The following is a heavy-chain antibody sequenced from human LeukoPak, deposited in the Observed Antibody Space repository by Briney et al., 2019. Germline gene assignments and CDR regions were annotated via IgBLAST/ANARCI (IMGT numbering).Heavy chain of an antibody. CDR3: AREQTSSSPAPLGY. Sequence: PGGSLRLSCTASGFTFSRYGMHWVRQGPGKGLEWAATIWYDGSNEYYAASVKGRFTISRDNSKNTLFLQMNTLRADDTAVYYCAREQTSSSPAPLGYWGLGTLVTVSS. D-gene: IGHD2-15*01. CDR2: IWYDGSNE. J-gene: IGHJ4*02. V-gene: IGHV3-33*01. CDR1: GFTFSRYG.